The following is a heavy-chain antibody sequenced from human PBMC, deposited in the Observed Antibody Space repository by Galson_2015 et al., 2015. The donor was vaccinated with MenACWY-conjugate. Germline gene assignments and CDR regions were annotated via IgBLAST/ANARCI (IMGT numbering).Heavy chain of an antibody. J-gene: IGHJ3*02. CDR3: AGERAAFGAFDI. Sequence: SLRLSCAASGFTLSCCGMHWVRQAPGKGLEWLTVIWSNGINNYYADSVRGRFTISRDDSRHSLLLYMNSLSVDDTAVYYCAGERAAFGAFDIWGQGTMVTVSS. D-gene: IGHD3-3*02. CDR1: GFTLSCCG. CDR2: IWSNGINN. V-gene: IGHV3-33*01.